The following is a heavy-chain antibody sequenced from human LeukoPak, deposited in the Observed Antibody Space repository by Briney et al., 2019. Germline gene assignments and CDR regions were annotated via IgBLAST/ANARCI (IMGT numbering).Heavy chain of an antibody. J-gene: IGHJ4*02. CDR2: MNPNSGNT. D-gene: IGHD1-26*01. CDR1: GYTLTSYD. Sequence: ASVKVSCKASGYTLTSYDINWVRQATGQGLEWMGWMNPNSGNTGYAQKFQGRVTVTRNTSISTAYMELSSLRSEDTAVYYCARTSDSGSYLDYYFDYWGQGTLVTVSS. V-gene: IGHV1-8*01. CDR3: ARTSDSGSYLDYYFDY.